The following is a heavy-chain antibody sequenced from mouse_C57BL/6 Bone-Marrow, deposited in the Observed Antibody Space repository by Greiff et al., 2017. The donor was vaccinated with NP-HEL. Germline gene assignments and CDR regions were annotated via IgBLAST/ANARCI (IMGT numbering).Heavy chain of an antibody. V-gene: IGHV3-6*01. CDR2: ISYDGSN. Sequence: DVKLQESGPGLVKPSQSLSLTCSVTGYSITSGYYWNWIRQFPGNKLEWMGYISYDGSNNYNPSLKNRISITRDTSKNQFFLKLNSVTTEDTATYYCARGVSYFDYWGQGTTLTVSS. CDR1: GYSITSGYY. D-gene: IGHD2-10*02. J-gene: IGHJ2*01. CDR3: ARGVSYFDY.